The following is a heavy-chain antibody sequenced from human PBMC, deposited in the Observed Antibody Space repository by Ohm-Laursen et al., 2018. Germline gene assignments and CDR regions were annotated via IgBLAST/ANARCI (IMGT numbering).Heavy chain of an antibody. CDR2: ISGSGGST. CDR1: GFTFSTYS. Sequence: GSLRLSCTASGFTFSTYSMNWVRQAPGKGLERVSAISGSGGSTYYADSAKGRFTISRDNAKNTLYLQLNSQRAEDTAVYYCARSGQWSYNWYFDLWGRGTLVTVSS. CDR3: ARSGQWSYNWYFDL. V-gene: IGHV3-21*01. D-gene: IGHD6-19*01. J-gene: IGHJ2*01.